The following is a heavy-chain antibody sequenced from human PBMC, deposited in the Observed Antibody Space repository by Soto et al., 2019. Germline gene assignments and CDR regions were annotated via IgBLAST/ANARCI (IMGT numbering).Heavy chain of an antibody. D-gene: IGHD2-15*01. J-gene: IGHJ4*02. CDR2: ISAYNGNT. CDR3: ARDRYCSGGSCYHFDY. V-gene: IGHV1-18*01. Sequence: QVQLVQSGAEVKKPGASVKVSCKASGYTFTSYGITWERQAPGQGLEWMERISAYNGNTNNAQKLQGRVTMTTHTSTSTAYMELRSLRSDDTAVYYCARDRYCSGGSCYHFDYWGQGTLVTVSS. CDR1: GYTFTSYG.